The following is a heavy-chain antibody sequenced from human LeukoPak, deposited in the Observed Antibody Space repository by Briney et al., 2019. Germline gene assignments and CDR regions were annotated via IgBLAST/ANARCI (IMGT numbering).Heavy chain of an antibody. CDR2: INHSGST. J-gene: IGHJ3*02. CDR1: GGSFSGYY. V-gene: IGHV4-34*01. Sequence: SETLSLTCAVYGGSFSGYYWSWIRQPPGKGLEWIGEINHSGSTNYNPSLKSRVTISVDTSKNQFSLKLSSVTAADTAVYYCARGLPNLPAVDQGAFDIWGQGTMVTVSS. CDR3: ARGLPNLPAVDQGAFDI. D-gene: IGHD6-19*01.